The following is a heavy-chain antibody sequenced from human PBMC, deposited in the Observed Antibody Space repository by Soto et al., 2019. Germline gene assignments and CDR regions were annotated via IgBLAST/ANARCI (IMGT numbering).Heavy chain of an antibody. Sequence: SETLSLTCAVYGGSFSGYYWSWIRQPPGKGLEWIGSIYYSGSTYYNPSLKSRVTISVDTSKNQFSLKLSSVTAADTAVYYCAREYYGDYYYYGMDVWGQGTTVTVSS. V-gene: IGHV4-34*01. D-gene: IGHD4-17*01. CDR3: AREYYGDYYYYGMDV. CDR2: IYYSGST. CDR1: GGSFSGYY. J-gene: IGHJ6*02.